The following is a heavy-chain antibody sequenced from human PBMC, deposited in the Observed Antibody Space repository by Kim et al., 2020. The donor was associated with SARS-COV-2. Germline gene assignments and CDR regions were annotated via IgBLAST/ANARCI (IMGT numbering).Heavy chain of an antibody. J-gene: IGHJ4*02. V-gene: IGHV4-59*01. CDR2: IYYSGST. CDR3: ARSVKQILEWLFVPYFDY. CDR1: GGSISSYY. Sequence: SETLSLTCTVSGGSISSYYWSWIRQPPGKGLEWIGYIYYSGSTNYNPSLKSRVTISVDTSKNQFSLKLSSVTAADTAVYYCARSVKQILEWLFVPYFDYWGQGTLVTVSS. D-gene: IGHD3-3*01.